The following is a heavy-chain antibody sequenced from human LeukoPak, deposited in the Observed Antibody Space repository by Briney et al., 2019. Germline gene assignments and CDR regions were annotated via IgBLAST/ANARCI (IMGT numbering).Heavy chain of an antibody. V-gene: IGHV3-23*01. CDR3: ASSDTPYYDSSGYYYRFGY. J-gene: IGHJ4*02. D-gene: IGHD3-22*01. Sequence: GGSLRLSCAASGFTFSSYAMSWVRQAPGKGLEWVSAISGSGGSTYSADSVKGRFTISRDNSKNTLYLQMNSLRAEDTAVYYCASSDTPYYDSSGYYYRFGYWGQGTLVTVSS. CDR2: ISGSGGST. CDR1: GFTFSSYA.